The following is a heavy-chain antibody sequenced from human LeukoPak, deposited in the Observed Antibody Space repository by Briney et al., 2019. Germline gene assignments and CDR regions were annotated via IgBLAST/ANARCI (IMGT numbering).Heavy chain of an antibody. CDR3: ARDECVGSCTNGVPGDAFDI. V-gene: IGHV1-2*02. CDR2: INPNRGGT. CDR1: GYTFSASL. D-gene: IGHD2-8*01. J-gene: IGHJ3*02. Sequence: ASVKVSCKASGYTFSASLLHWVRQAPGQPLEWMGWINPNRGGTKCAQKFQGRVTLTTDTSIGTAYMDLSRLTSDDTAVYYCARDECVGSCTNGVPGDAFDIWGQGTMVTVSS.